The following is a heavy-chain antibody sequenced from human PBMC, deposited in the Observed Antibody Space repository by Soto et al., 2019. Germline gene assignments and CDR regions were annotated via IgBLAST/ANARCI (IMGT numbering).Heavy chain of an antibody. CDR1: GFTFSSYG. V-gene: IGHV3-33*01. D-gene: IGHD5-12*01. CDR2: IWYDGSNK. J-gene: IGHJ4*02. Sequence: GGSLRLSCAASGFTFSSYGMHWVRQAPGKGLEWVAVIWYDGSNKYYADSVKGRFTISRDNSKNTLYLQMNSLRAEDTAVYYCASGYSGYDHAVPLNWGQGTLVTVSS. CDR3: ASGYSGYDHAVPLN.